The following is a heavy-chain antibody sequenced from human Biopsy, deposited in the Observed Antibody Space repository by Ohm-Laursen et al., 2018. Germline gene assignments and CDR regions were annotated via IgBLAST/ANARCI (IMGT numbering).Heavy chain of an antibody. CDR3: ARGSNDFGGLYFPR. D-gene: IGHD4-23*01. Sequence: ALSLTCTVSGGSFTGHYWSWIRQPPGKGLEWIGHISYTGYTSYNASLKSRVTISVDTSRNHFSLRLSSLTAADTAVYYCARGSNDFGGLYFPRWGQGTLLTVSS. CDR1: GGSFTGHY. V-gene: IGHV4-59*11. J-gene: IGHJ4*02. CDR2: ISYTGYT.